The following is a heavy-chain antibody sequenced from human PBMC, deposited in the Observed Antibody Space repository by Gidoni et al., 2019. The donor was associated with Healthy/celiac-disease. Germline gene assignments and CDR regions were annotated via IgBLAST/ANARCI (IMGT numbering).Heavy chain of an antibody. J-gene: IGHJ6*03. CDR3: ARDGGAGNYYYYMDV. CDR2: ISSSSSYI. CDR1: GFTFSRYS. D-gene: IGHD4-17*01. V-gene: IGHV3-21*01. Sequence: EVQLVAPGGGLVKPGGSLRLSCAASGFTFSRYSMNWVRQAPGKGLEWVSSISSSSSYIYYADSVKGRFTISRDNAKNSLYLQMNSLRAEDTAVYYCARDGGAGNYYYYMDVWGKGTTVTVSS.